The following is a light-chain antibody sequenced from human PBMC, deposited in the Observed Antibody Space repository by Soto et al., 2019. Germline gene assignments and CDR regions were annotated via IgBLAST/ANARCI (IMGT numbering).Light chain of an antibody. Sequence: EIVMTQSPLALSVTPGESASISCRSSQSLLHSNGNNYFDWYLQKPGQSPQLLIYLGSNRASGGPDRFRGSGSGTDFTLKISEVEAEDVVVYYCIQALQTPLTFGQGTRLEIK. CDR3: IQALQTPLT. V-gene: IGKV2-28*01. J-gene: IGKJ5*01. CDR1: QSLLHSNGNNY. CDR2: LGS.